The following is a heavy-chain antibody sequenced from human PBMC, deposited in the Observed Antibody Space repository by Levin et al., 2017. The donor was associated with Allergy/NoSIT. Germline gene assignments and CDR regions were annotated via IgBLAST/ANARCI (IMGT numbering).Heavy chain of an antibody. V-gene: IGHV3-7*03. J-gene: IGHJ5*02. CDR3: ARDTTVGGEA. Sequence: GGSLRLSCAASGFTFSDYWMTWVRQPPGKGLEWVANINQDGTQKHHADSVKGRFTISRDNAENSLFLQMNYLGTDYTAVYFCARDTTVGGEAWGQGTLVTVSS. D-gene: IGHD4-11*01. CDR1: GFTFSDYW. CDR2: INQDGTQK.